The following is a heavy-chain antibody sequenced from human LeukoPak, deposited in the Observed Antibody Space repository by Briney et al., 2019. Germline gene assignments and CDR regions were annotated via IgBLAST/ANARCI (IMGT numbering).Heavy chain of an antibody. CDR3: AGTYGYFDY. Sequence: SETLSLTCAVYGGFFSGYYWSWIRQPPGKGLEWIGEINHSGSTNYNPSLKSRVTMSVDTSKNQFSLKLSSVTAADTAVYYCAGTYGYFDYWGQGTLVTVSS. CDR1: GGFFSGYY. V-gene: IGHV4-34*01. CDR2: INHSGST. J-gene: IGHJ4*02. D-gene: IGHD4-17*01.